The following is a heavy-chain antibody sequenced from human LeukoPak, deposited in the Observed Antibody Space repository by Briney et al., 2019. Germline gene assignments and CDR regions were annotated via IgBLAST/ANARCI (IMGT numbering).Heavy chain of an antibody. J-gene: IGHJ6*02. D-gene: IGHD3-22*01. CDR1: GFTFSSYS. CDR3: ASILKSYYYDSSGSQYYGMDV. Sequence: AGGSLRLSCAASGFTFSSYSMNWVRQAPGKGLEWVSSISSSSSYIYYADSVKGRFTISRDNAKNSLYLQMNSLRAEDTAVYYCASILKSYYYDSSGSQYYGMDVWGQGTTVTVSS. V-gene: IGHV3-21*01. CDR2: ISSSSSYI.